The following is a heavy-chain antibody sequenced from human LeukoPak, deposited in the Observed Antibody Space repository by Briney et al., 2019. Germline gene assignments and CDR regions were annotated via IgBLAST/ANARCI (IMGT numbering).Heavy chain of an antibody. V-gene: IGHV3-23*01. D-gene: IGHD6-13*01. CDR1: GFTFSSYA. CDR2: ISGSGGST. J-gene: IGHJ5*02. Sequence: PGGSLRLSCAASGFTFSSYAMSWVRQAPGKGLEWVSAISGSGGSTYYADSVKGRFTISRDNSKNTLYLQTNSLRAEDTAVYYCAKFRDSSSWVWFDPWGQGTLVTVSS. CDR3: AKFRDSSSWVWFDP.